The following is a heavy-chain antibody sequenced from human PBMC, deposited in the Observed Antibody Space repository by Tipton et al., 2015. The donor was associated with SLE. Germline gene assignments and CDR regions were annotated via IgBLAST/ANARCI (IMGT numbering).Heavy chain of an antibody. CDR2: IWYDGSNK. V-gene: IGHV3-30*18. Sequence: SLRLSCAASGFTFSSYGMQWVRQAPGKGLEWVAVIWYDGSNKYYADSVKGRFTISRDNSKNTLYLQMNSLRAEDTAVYYCAKDLDNGPYYFDYWGQGTLVTVSS. CDR1: GFTFSSYG. D-gene: IGHD2-8*01. CDR3: AKDLDNGPYYFDY. J-gene: IGHJ4*02.